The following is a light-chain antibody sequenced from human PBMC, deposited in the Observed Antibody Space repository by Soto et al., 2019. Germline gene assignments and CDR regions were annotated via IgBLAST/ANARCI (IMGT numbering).Light chain of an antibody. CDR1: QTITRW. CDR2: DAS. CDR3: QQLTDWPPQWT. J-gene: IGKJ1*01. Sequence: DIQMTQSPSTQSASVGDRVTITSRASQTITRWMAWYQQKPGKAPKLLIYDASTLESGVPSRFSGSGSGTEFTLTISSLQPDDFAVYYCQQLTDWPPQWTFGQGTKVDIK. V-gene: IGKV1-5*01.